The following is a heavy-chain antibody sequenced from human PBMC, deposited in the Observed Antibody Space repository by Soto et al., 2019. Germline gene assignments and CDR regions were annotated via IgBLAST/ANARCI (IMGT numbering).Heavy chain of an antibody. J-gene: IGHJ5*02. V-gene: IGHV3-13*04. CDR1: GFTFSRYD. Sequence: EVQVVESGGGLVQPGGSLRLSCAASGFTFSRYDMHWVRQATGRGLEWVSGIGTSGDTYYAGSVKVRFTISRENAKNYVYLQMNSLRAGETAVYYGARGALGFAPWGQGTLVAVSS. CDR2: IGTSGDT. CDR3: ARGALGFAP. D-gene: IGHD6-6*01.